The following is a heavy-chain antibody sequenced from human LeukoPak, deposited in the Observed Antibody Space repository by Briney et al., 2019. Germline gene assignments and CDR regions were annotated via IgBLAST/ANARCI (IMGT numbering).Heavy chain of an antibody. V-gene: IGHV3-9*01. J-gene: IGHJ6*02. CDR1: GFAFDDYA. D-gene: IGHD4-17*01. CDR3: VKENYGDQGLDV. CDR2: INWNSGSR. Sequence: SLRLSCAASGFAFDDYAMHWVRQAPGKGLEWVSGINWNSGSRGYADSVKGRFTISRDNAKNSLYLQMNSLRAEDTALYYCVKENYGDQGLDVWGQGTTVTVSS.